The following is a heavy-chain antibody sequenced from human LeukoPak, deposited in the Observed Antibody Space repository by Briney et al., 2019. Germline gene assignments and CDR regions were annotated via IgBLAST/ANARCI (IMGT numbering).Heavy chain of an antibody. Sequence: GESLKISCQGSGYSFTSYWIGWVRQMPGKGLEWMGIIYPGDSDTRYSPSFQGQVTISADKSISTAYLQWSSLKASDTAMYYCARHSPSGWASYYYMDVWGKGTTVTISS. CDR1: GYSFTSYW. J-gene: IGHJ6*03. CDR2: IYPGDSDT. V-gene: IGHV5-51*01. CDR3: ARHSPSGWASYYYMDV. D-gene: IGHD6-19*01.